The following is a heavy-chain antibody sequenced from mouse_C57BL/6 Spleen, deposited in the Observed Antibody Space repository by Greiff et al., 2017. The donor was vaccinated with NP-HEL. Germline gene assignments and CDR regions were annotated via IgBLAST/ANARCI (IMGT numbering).Heavy chain of an antibody. V-gene: IGHV1-52*01. D-gene: IGHD2-5*01. J-gene: IGHJ4*01. CDR2: IDPSDSET. Sequence: QVQLKQPGAELVRPGSSVKLSCKASGYTFTSYWMHWVKQRPIQGLEWIGNIDPSDSETHYNQKFKDKATLTVDKSSSTAYMQLSSLTSEDSAVYYCARGSNYLYYAMDYWGQGTSVTVSS. CDR1: GYTFTSYW. CDR3: ARGSNYLYYAMDY.